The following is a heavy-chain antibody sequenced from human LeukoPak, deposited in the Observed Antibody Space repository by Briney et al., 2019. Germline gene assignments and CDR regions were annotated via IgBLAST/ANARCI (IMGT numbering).Heavy chain of an antibody. CDR1: GFDFTAHW. J-gene: IGHJ2*01. Sequence: PGGSLRLSCATSGFDFTAHWMSWVRQAPGKRLEWVANIKHDGSEEYYVDSVKGRFTISRDYAKDSVYLQMNSLRVDDTAVYYCARTRVVTRGGYWYFDVWGRGTLVTVSS. V-gene: IGHV3-7*01. CDR2: IKHDGSEE. CDR3: ARTRVVTRGGYWYFDV. D-gene: IGHD2-21*02.